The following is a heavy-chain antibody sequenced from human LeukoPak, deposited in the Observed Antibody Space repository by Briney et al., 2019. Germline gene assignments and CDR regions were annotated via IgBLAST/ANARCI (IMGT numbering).Heavy chain of an antibody. CDR3: ARDWPTVMGQYYFDY. J-gene: IGHJ4*02. CDR1: GGTFSSYA. D-gene: IGHD5-18*01. CDR2: IIPIFGTA. Sequence: ASVKVSCKASGGTFSSYAISWVRQAPGQGLEWMGGIIPIFGTANYAQKFQGRVTITTDESTSTAYMELSSLRSEDTAVYYCARDWPTVMGQYYFDYWGQGTLVTVSS. V-gene: IGHV1-69*05.